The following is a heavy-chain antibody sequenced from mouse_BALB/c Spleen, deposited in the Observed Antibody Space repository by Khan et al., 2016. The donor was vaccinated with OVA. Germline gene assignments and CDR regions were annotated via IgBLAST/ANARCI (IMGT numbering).Heavy chain of an antibody. Sequence: QVQLMQSGAELVRPGVSVKISCKASGYTFTDYAMHWVKQRHAKSLEWIGVISTNYGDADYNQKFQGKASMTVDRSSSTVYMELARLTSEDSAIYYCVRGGKLAYWGQGTLVTVSA. CDR3: VRGGKLAY. D-gene: IGHD1-1*02. J-gene: IGHJ3*01. CDR1: GYTFTDYA. V-gene: IGHV1S137*01. CDR2: ISTNYGDA.